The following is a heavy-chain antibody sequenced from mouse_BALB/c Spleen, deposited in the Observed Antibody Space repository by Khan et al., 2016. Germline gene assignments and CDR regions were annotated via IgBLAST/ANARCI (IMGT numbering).Heavy chain of an antibody. Sequence: QVQLKESGPGLVAPSQSLSITCTVSGFSSTNSGVHWIRQPPGKGLEWLGVIWPGGSTDYNSALMSRLSITKDNSQNQVFLKMISLQTDDTAMYYCARDDQDYDAWFASWGQGTLVIVSA. D-gene: IGHD2-4*01. CDR1: GFSSTNSG. V-gene: IGHV2-9*02. J-gene: IGHJ3*01. CDR3: ARDDQDYDAWFAS. CDR2: IWPGGST.